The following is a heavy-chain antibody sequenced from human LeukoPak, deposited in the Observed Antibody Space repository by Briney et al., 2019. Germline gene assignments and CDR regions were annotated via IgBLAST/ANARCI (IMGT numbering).Heavy chain of an antibody. J-gene: IGHJ4*02. D-gene: IGHD6-19*01. CDR2: INPNSGGT. CDR1: GYTFAGYY. CDR3: AREFGGQWLVRSCLNY. V-gene: IGHV1-2*02. Sequence: ASVKVSCKASGYTFAGYYMHWVRQAPGQGLEWMGWINPNSGGTNYAQKFQGRVTMTRDTSISTAYMELSRLRSDDTAVYYCAREFGGQWLVRSCLNYWGQGTLVTVSS.